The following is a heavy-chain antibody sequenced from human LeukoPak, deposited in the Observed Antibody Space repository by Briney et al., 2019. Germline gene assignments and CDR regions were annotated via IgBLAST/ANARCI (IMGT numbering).Heavy chain of an antibody. CDR2: IIPIFGTA. Sequence: GASVKVSCKASGYTFTSYGISWVRQAPGQGLEWMGGIIPIFGTANYAQKFQGRVTITADESTSTAYMELSSLRSEDTAVYYCARGGYSSGWYGEYYYYGMDVWGQGTTVTVSS. CDR3: ARGGYSSGWYGEYYYYGMDV. J-gene: IGHJ6*02. D-gene: IGHD6-19*01. V-gene: IGHV1-69*13. CDR1: GYTFTSYG.